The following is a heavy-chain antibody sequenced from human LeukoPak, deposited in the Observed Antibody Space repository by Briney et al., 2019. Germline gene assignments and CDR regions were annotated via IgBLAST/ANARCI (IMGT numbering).Heavy chain of an antibody. J-gene: IGHJ4*02. CDR3: ARTQWLVGGTDDY. CDR2: IYYSGST. Sequence: SETLSLTCTVSGGSISSYYWSWIRQPPGEGLEWIGYIYYSGSTNYNPSLKSRVTISVDTSKNQFSLKLSSVTAADTAVYYCARTQWLVGGTDDYWGQGTLVTVSS. D-gene: IGHD6-19*01. CDR1: GGSISSYY. V-gene: IGHV4-59*01.